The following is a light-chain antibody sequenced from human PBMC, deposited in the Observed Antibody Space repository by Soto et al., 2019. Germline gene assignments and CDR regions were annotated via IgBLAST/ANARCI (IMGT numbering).Light chain of an antibody. CDR2: EVS. V-gene: IGLV2-14*01. Sequence: QSALTQPASVSGSPGQSITISCTGTSSDVGGYNYVSWYQQHPGKDPKLMIYEVSNRPSGVSNRFSGSKSGNTASLTISGLQSEDEADYYCSSYTSSSTWVFGGGTKLPVL. CDR1: SSDVGGYNY. J-gene: IGLJ3*02. CDR3: SSYTSSSTWV.